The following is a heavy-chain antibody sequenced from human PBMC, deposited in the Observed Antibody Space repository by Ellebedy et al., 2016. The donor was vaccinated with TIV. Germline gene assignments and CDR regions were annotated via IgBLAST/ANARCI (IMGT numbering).Heavy chain of an antibody. CDR2: IRQEGDEI. Sequence: GGSLRLSCAASGFNFRSYWMTWVRQAQGKGLEWVAKIRQEGDEIYYVESVKGRFTISRDNAKNSLFLQMNSLRVEDTAVYYCAMRASYGDYAVQVNPWFDPWGQGTLVTVSS. CDR3: AMRASYGDYAVQVNPWFDP. J-gene: IGHJ5*02. D-gene: IGHD4-17*01. V-gene: IGHV3-7*01. CDR1: GFNFRSYW.